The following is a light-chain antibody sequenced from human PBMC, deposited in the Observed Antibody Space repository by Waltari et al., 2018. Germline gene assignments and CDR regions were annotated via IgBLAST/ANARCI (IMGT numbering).Light chain of an antibody. Sequence: TQDPAVSVDMGQTVRITCQGDSLRSYYSSWYQQRPGQAPILVMYDKNSRPSGVPDRFSGSSSDDTASLTITGAQAEDEAYYYCHSRDASGSGGAFGGGTKLTVL. J-gene: IGLJ2*01. CDR1: SLRSYY. V-gene: IGLV3-19*01. CDR2: DKN. CDR3: HSRDASGSGGA.